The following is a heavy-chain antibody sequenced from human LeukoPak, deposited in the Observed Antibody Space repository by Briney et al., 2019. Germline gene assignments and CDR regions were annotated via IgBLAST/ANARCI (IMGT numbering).Heavy chain of an antibody. J-gene: IGHJ4*02. Sequence: GGSLGLSCAASGFTFSNAWMSWVRQAPGKGLEWVSAISVSAGSTYYADSVKGRFTISRDNSKNTLYLQMNSLRAEDTAVYYCATGSVRYSASWYSQEGDYWGQGTLVTVSS. V-gene: IGHV3-23*01. CDR3: ATGSVRYSASWYSQEGDY. CDR2: ISVSAGST. CDR1: GFTFSNAW. D-gene: IGHD6-13*01.